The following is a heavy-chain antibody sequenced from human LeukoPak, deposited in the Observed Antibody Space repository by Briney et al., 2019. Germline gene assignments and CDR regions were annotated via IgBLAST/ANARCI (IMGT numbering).Heavy chain of an antibody. CDR1: GYTFTSYG. CDR3: ARDGGYGYCTNGVCYSDI. CDR2: ISAYNGNT. J-gene: IGHJ3*02. Sequence: GASVKVSCKASGYTFTSYGISWVRQAPGQGLEWMGWISAYNGNTNYAQKLQGRVTMTTDTSTSTAYMELRSLRSDDTAVYYGARDGGYGYCTNGVCYSDIWGQGTMVTVSS. V-gene: IGHV1-18*01. D-gene: IGHD2-8*01.